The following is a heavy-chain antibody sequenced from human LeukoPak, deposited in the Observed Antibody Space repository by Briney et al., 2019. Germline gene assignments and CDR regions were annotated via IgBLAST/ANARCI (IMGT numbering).Heavy chain of an antibody. Sequence: GGSLRLSCAASGFTFSSYGMHWVRQAPGKELEWVAVIWYDGSNKYYADSVKGRFTISRDNSKNTLYLQMNSLRAEDTAVYYCARDVGTGRERGYFDYWGQGTLVTVSS. J-gene: IGHJ4*02. V-gene: IGHV3-33*01. CDR1: GFTFSSYG. D-gene: IGHD1-1*01. CDR3: ARDVGTGRERGYFDY. CDR2: IWYDGSNK.